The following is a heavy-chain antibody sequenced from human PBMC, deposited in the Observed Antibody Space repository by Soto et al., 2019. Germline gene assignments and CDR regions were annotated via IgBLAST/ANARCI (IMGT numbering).Heavy chain of an antibody. V-gene: IGHV3-30*18. CDR1: GFSFSGHG. Sequence: VGSLRLSCVASGFSFSGHGIHWVRQAPNKGLEWVAVVSYDGTNKYYTDSVKGRFIISRDNSKNVLYLEMSSLRVEDSAIYYCAKDLGRFTIFGVAHFGMDVWGQGATVTVSS. CDR3: AKDLGRFTIFGVAHFGMDV. CDR2: VSYDGTNK. J-gene: IGHJ6*02. D-gene: IGHD3-3*01.